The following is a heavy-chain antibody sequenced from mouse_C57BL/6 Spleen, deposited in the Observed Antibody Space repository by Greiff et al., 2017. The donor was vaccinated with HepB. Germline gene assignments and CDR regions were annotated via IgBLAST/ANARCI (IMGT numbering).Heavy chain of an antibody. J-gene: IGHJ3*01. Sequence: QVQLKQSGAELVRPGASVKLSCKASGYTFTDYYINWVKQRPGQGLEWIARIYPGSGNTYYNEKFKGKATLTAEKSSSTAYMQLSSLTSEDSAVYFCARSGYYGTPFAYWGQGTLVTVSA. CDR1: GYTFTDYY. V-gene: IGHV1-76*01. D-gene: IGHD1-1*01. CDR2: IYPGSGNT. CDR3: ARSGYYGTPFAY.